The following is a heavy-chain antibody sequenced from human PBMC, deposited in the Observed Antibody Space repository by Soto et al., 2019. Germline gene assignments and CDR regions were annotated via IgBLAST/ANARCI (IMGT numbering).Heavy chain of an antibody. V-gene: IGHV1-18*01. D-gene: IGHD6-25*01. J-gene: IGHJ4*02. Sequence: QVQLVQSGAEVKNPGASVKVSCKSTGYNFRDYGVIWARQAPGQGLEWMGYVSPNSGKPTYGQDLQGRVPMTTDRSTTTAYLELRSLRSDDTAVYYCASEIWMRSGPQNFFDDWGQGTLVTVSS. CDR3: ASEIWMRSGPQNFFDD. CDR1: GYNFRDYG. CDR2: VSPNSGKP.